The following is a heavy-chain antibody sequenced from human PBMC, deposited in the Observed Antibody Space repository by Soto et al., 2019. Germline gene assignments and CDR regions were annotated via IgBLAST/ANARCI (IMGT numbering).Heavy chain of an antibody. CDR2: IGPESGAT. J-gene: IGHJ4*02. D-gene: IGHD5-18*01. CDR1: GYSFTGNY. Sequence: ASVKVACKASGYSFTGNYIHWVRQAHEQGPEWMGEIGPESGATRYAQKFQGRVTMTMDTSITTVYMELNNLRPDDTVVYYCARDYFPYTDTAREFDYWGQGTLVTVSS. CDR3: ARDYFPYTDTAREFDY. V-gene: IGHV1-2*05.